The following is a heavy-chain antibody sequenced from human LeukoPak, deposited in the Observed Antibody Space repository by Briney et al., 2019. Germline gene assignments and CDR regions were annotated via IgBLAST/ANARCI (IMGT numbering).Heavy chain of an antibody. V-gene: IGHV3-21*01. CDR2: ISSSSYI. CDR3: ARDRSGYANDAFDF. D-gene: IGHD3-3*01. J-gene: IGHJ3*01. Sequence: PGRSLRLSCAASGFTFSSYSMNWVRQAPGKGLEWVSSISSSSYIYYADSVKGRFTISRDNAKNSLYLQMNSLRDEDTAVYHCARDRSGYANDAFDFWGQGTMVTVSS. CDR1: GFTFSSYS.